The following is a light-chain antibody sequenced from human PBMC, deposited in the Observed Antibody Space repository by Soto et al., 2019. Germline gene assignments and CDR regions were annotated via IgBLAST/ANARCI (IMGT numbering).Light chain of an antibody. CDR2: GNY. CDR1: SSNIGAGYD. J-gene: IGLJ2*01. CDR3: QSYDSSLSGVV. V-gene: IGLV1-40*01. Sequence: QSVLTQPPSVSGAPGQRVTISCTGSSSNIGAGYDVQWYQQLPGTAPKLLIYGNYNRPSGVPDRFSGPKSGTSASLAITGLQAEDEADYYCQSYDSSLSGVVFGGGTKVTVL.